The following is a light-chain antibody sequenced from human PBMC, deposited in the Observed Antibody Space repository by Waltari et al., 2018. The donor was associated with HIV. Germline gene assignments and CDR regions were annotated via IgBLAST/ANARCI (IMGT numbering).Light chain of an antibody. CDR2: QND. J-gene: IGLJ2*01. V-gene: IGLV1-47*01. Sequence: QSVLTQPPSASGTPGQRVTISCSGNSYNIGNNFVSWYQQVPGMAPKLLIYQNDPRPSGVPVRFSGSKSGTSASLSISGLRSEDEADYYCSAWDDKLTALVFGGGTKLTDL. CDR3: SAWDDKLTALV. CDR1: SYNIGNNF.